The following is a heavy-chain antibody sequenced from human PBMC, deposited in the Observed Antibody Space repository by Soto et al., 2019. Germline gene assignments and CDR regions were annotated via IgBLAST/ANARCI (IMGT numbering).Heavy chain of an antibody. CDR3: ARDPYHVLMVNAPNLYGMDV. CDR2: ISTYNGDT. CDR1: GYTFTTYD. V-gene: IGHV1-18*01. J-gene: IGHJ6*02. Sequence: QVQLVQSGAEVKKPGASVKVSCKASGYTFTTYDISWVRQAPGQGLEWMGRISTYNGDTNYPQSLQGRLTMTTDTPPATAYMELRSRGSDDTAVYYCARDPYHVLMVNAPNLYGMDVWGQGTTVTVSS. D-gene: IGHD2-8*01.